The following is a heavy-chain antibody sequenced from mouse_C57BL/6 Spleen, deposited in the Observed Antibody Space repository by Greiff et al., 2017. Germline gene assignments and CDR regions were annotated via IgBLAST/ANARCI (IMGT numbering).Heavy chain of an antibody. V-gene: IGHV5-9-1*02. CDR1: GFTFSSYA. CDR2: ISSGGDYI. J-gene: IGHJ2*01. D-gene: IGHD6-2*01. CDR3: TRDPGGLYYFDY. Sequence: EVMLVESGEGLVKPGGSLKPSCAASGFTFSSYAMSWVRQTPEKRLEWVAYISSGGDYIYYADTVKGRFTISRDNARNTLYLQMSSLKSEDTAMYYCTRDPGGLYYFDYWGQGTTLTVSS.